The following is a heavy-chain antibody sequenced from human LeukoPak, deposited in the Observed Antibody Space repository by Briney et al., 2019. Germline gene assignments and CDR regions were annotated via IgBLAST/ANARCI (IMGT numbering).Heavy chain of an antibody. J-gene: IGHJ6*02. CDR3: AKDYYGSGSYTYYYGMDV. D-gene: IGHD3-10*01. CDR1: GFTFSSYG. V-gene: IGHV3-30*02. Sequence: GGSLRLSGAASGFTFSSYGMHWVRQAPGKGLKWVAFIRYDGSNKYYADSVKGRFTISRDNSKNTLYLQMNSLRAEDTAVYYCAKDYYGSGSYTYYYGMDVWGQGTTVTVSS. CDR2: IRYDGSNK.